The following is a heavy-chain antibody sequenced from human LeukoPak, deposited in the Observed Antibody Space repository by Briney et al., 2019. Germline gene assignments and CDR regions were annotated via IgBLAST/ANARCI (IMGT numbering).Heavy chain of an antibody. CDR3: AKDKMSTGTTSFDY. V-gene: IGHV3-30*18. J-gene: IGHJ4*02. Sequence: GGSLRLSCAASGFTFSSYGMHWVRQAPGRGLEWVAVISYDGSNKYYADSVKGRFTISRDNSKNTLYLQMNSLRAEDTAVYYCAKDKMSTGTTSFDYWGQGTLVTVSS. CDR2: ISYDGSNK. CDR1: GFTFSSYG. D-gene: IGHD1-7*01.